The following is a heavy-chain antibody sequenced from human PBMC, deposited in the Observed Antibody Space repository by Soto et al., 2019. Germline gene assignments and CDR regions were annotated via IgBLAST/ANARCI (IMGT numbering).Heavy chain of an antibody. CDR3: ARSPSLHLGELSLDS. CDR2: IIPILGIA. V-gene: IGHV1-69*02. Sequence: SVKVSCKASGGTFSSYTISWVRQAPGQGLEWMGRIIPILGIANYAQKFQGRVTITADKSTSTAYMELSSLRSEDTAVYYCARSPSLHLGELSLDSWGQGTLVTVSS. CDR1: GGTFSSYT. D-gene: IGHD3-16*02. J-gene: IGHJ5*01.